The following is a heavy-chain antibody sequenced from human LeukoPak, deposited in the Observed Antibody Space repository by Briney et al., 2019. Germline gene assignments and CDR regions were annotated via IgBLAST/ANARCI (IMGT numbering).Heavy chain of an antibody. CDR3: AKCEGESYWGAFAF. D-gene: IGHD1-26*01. CDR1: GFTFSSYA. CDR2: ISTTGAST. J-gene: IGHJ3*01. Sequence: PGGSLRLSCAASGFTFSSYAMAWVRQAPGKGLEWVSGISTTGASTYYPDSVRGRFTISRDNSKNTLYLQMNSLRDEDAAVYYCAKCEGESYWGAFAFWGQGTVVTVSS. V-gene: IGHV3-23*01.